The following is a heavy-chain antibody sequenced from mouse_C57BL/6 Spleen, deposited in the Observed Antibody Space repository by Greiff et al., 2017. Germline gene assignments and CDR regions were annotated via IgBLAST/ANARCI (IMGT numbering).Heavy chain of an antibody. CDR2: INPNNGGT. CDR1: GYTFTDYY. V-gene: IGHV1-26*01. Sequence: EVQLQQSGPELVKPGASVKISCKASGYTFTDYYMNWVKQSHGKSLEWIGDINPNNGGTSYNQKFKGKATLTVDKSSSTAYMELRSLTSEDSAVYYCARSYGYYRFAYWGQGTLVTVSA. D-gene: IGHD2-3*01. CDR3: ARSYGYYRFAY. J-gene: IGHJ3*01.